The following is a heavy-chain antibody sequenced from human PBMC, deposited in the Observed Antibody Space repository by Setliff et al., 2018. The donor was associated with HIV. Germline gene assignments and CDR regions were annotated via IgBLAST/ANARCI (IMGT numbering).Heavy chain of an antibody. CDR1: GFTVSSNY. V-gene: IGHV3-66*01. CDR3: ARENRYCSGGSCDWYFDL. CDR2: IYSGGST. J-gene: IGHJ2*01. Sequence: GGSLRLSCAASGFTVSSNYMSWVRQAPGKGLEWVSVIYSGGSTYYADSVKGRFTISRDNSKNTLYLQMNSLRAEDTAVYYCARENRYCSGGSCDWYFDLWGRGTLVTVPQ. D-gene: IGHD2-15*01.